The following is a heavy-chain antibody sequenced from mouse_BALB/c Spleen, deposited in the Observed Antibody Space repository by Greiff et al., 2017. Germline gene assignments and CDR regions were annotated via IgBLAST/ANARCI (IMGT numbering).Heavy chain of an antibody. CDR3: NGEVRRKGTSPFDY. CDR2: IDPENGDT. Sequence: VQLQQSGAELVRSGASVKLSCTASGFNIKDYYMHWVKQRPEQGLEWIGWIDPENGDTEYAPKFQGKATMTADTSSNTAYLQLSSLTSEDTAVYYCNGEVRRKGTSPFDYWGQGTTLTVSS. V-gene: IGHV14-4*02. CDR1: GFNIKDYY. J-gene: IGHJ2*01. D-gene: IGHD2-14*01.